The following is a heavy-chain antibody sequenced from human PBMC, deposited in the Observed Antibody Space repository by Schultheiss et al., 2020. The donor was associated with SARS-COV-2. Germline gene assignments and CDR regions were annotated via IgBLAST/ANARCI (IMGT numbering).Heavy chain of an antibody. CDR1: GGSFSGYY. CDR3: SRVRVVATSADAFDI. CDR2: INHSGST. J-gene: IGHJ3*02. V-gene: IGHV4-34*01. Sequence: SETLSLTCAVYGGSFSGYYWSWIRQPPGKGLEWIGEINHSGSTNYNPSLKSRVTISVDTSKNQFSLKLSSVTAADTAVYYCSRVRVVATSADAFDIWVQGTMVTVSS. D-gene: IGHD5-12*01.